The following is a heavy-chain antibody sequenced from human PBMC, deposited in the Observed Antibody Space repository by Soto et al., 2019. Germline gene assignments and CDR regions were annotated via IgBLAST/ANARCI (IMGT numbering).Heavy chain of an antibody. J-gene: IGHJ4*02. CDR3: ACSGGSCYFPCDFDY. CDR1: GFTFSSYG. Sequence: GGSLRLSCAASGFTFSSYGMHWVRQAPGKGLEWVAVISYDGSNKYYADSVKGRFTISRDNSKNTLYLQMNSLRAEDTAVYYCACSGGSCYFPCDFDYWGQGTLVTVSS. CDR2: ISYDGSNK. D-gene: IGHD2-15*01. V-gene: IGHV3-30*03.